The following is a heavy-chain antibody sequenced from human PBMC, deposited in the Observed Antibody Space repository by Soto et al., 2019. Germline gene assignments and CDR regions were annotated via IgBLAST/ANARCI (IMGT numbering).Heavy chain of an antibody. CDR3: ARGGYCSGGSCYSRPLDY. CDR1: GGTFSSYA. CDR2: IIPIFGTA. J-gene: IGHJ4*02. V-gene: IGHV1-69*01. Sequence: QVQLVQSGAEVKKPGSSVKVSCKASGGTFSSYAISWVRQAPGQGLEWMGGIIPIFGTANYAQKFQGRVTITADESTSTAYMELSGLRSEDTAVYYCARGGYCSGGSCYSRPLDYWGQGTLVTVSS. D-gene: IGHD2-15*01.